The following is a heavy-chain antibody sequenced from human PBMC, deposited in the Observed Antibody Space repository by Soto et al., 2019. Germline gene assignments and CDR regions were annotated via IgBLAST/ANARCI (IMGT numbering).Heavy chain of an antibody. Sequence: PGGSLRLSCAASGFTVSSNYMSWVRQAPGKGLEWVSVIYSGGSTYYADSVKGRFTISRDNSKNTLYLQMNSLRAEDTAVYYCARDRGYYDSSGYYYGYYFDYWGQGTLVTVSS. CDR3: ARDRGYYDSSGYYYGYYFDY. J-gene: IGHJ4*02. V-gene: IGHV3-66*01. CDR1: GFTVSSNY. CDR2: IYSGGST. D-gene: IGHD3-22*01.